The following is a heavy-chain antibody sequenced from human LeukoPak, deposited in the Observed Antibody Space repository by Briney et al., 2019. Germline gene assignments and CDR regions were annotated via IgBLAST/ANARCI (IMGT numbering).Heavy chain of an antibody. CDR1: GFTFSSYW. CDR2: IKQDGSEK. D-gene: IGHD6-19*01. CDR3: ARGAFYSSGWYENY. J-gene: IGHJ4*02. V-gene: IGHV3-7*01. Sequence: PGGSLRLSCAASGFTFSSYWMSWVRQAPGKGLEWVANIKQDGSEKYYVDSVKGRFTISRDNAKNSLYLQMNSLRAEDTAVYYCARGAFYSSGWYENYWGQGALVTVSS.